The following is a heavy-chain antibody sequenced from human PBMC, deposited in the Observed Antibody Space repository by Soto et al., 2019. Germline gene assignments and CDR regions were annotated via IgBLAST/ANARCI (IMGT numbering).Heavy chain of an antibody. CDR3: ARDFKAPYDAWAFDY. Sequence: QVQLQESGPGLLMPSGTLSLTCAVAGASIGSADWWNWVRQPPGKGLEWIGEIYHGGTTIYNPSLKCPATISVGESKNHFSLKLSSVTAAYTAVYYCARDFKAPYDAWAFDYWGQETLVTVSS. D-gene: IGHD3-16*01. CDR1: GASIGSADW. CDR2: IYHGGTT. V-gene: IGHV4-4*02. J-gene: IGHJ4*02.